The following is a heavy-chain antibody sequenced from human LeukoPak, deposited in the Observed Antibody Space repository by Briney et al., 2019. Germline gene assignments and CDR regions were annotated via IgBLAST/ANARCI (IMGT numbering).Heavy chain of an antibody. CDR2: ISGSGGST. D-gene: IGHD4-17*01. Sequence: GGSLRLSCAASGFTFSSYAMSWVHQAPGKGLEWVSAISGSGGSTYYADSVKGRFTISRDNSKNTLYLQMNSLRAEDTAVYYCAKFSRDGDYLYYYYGMDVWGQGTTVTVSS. V-gene: IGHV3-23*01. CDR1: GFTFSSYA. J-gene: IGHJ6*02. CDR3: AKFSRDGDYLYYYYGMDV.